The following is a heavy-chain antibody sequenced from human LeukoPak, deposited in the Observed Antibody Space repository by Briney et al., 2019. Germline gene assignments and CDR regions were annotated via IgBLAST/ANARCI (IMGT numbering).Heavy chain of an antibody. J-gene: IGHJ6*03. CDR2: IRSKAYGGTT. CDR3: TRDVPPTVTTHYYYMDV. Sequence: SGGSLRLSCTASGFTFGDYAMSWVRQAPGKGLEWVGFIRSKAYGGTTEYAASVKGRFTISRDDSKSIAYLQMNSLKTEDTAVYYCTRDVPPTVTTHYYYMDVWGKGTTVTVSS. V-gene: IGHV3-49*04. D-gene: IGHD4-11*01. CDR1: GFTFGDYA.